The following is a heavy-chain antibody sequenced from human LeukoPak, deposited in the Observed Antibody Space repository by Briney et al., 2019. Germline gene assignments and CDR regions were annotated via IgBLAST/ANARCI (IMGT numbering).Heavy chain of an antibody. Sequence: ASVKVSCKASGGTFSGYGISWVRQAPGQGLEWMERIIPILGIANYAQKFQGRVTITADKSTSTAYMELSSLRSEDTAVYYCARDPTYGSGSYFPFDYWGQGTLVTVSS. D-gene: IGHD3-10*01. CDR3: ARDPTYGSGSYFPFDY. V-gene: IGHV1-69*04. CDR1: GGTFSGYG. CDR2: IIPILGIA. J-gene: IGHJ4*02.